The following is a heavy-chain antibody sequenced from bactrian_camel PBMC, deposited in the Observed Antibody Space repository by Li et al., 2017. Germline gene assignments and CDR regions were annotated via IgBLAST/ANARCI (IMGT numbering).Heavy chain of an antibody. J-gene: IGHJ6*01. CDR2: INTDRST. Sequence: VQLVESGGGSVQTGGSLRLSCAASGFTFSSYDMSWVRQAPGKGLEWVSVINTDRSTYYADSVQGRFTISKDNARNTLYLQMNSLQIEDTGVYYCATTGLIGLWVASTFGNWGQGTQVTVS. CDR3: ATTGLIGLWVASTFGN. D-gene: IGHD3*01. V-gene: IGHV3S10*01. CDR1: GFTFSSYD.